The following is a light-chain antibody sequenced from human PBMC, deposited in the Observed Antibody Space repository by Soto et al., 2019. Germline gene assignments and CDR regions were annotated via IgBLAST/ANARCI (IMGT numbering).Light chain of an antibody. V-gene: IGKV1-39*01. CDR2: GAS. J-gene: IGKJ3*01. CDR3: QQSYTTPFT. Sequence: DIQMTQSPSSLSASVGDIVTITCRSSQDIGTYLAWFQQKPGKAPKSLIYGASTLQSGVPLRFSGSGSGTDFTLSIGSLQPEDFATYFCQQSYTTPFTFGPGTKVDIK. CDR1: QDIGTY.